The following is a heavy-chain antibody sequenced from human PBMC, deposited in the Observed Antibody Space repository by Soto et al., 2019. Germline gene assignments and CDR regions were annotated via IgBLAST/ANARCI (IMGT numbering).Heavy chain of an antibody. D-gene: IGHD6-19*01. V-gene: IGHV4-59*08. CDR1: GDSISSYS. CDR3: VSHRNYIVVSGSFFDY. Sequence: PSETLSLTCTVSGDSISSYSWSWIRQPPGKGLEWIGNIHYNGNTKYSPSLKSRVTMSVDTSKNHFSLKLISVTAADTAVYFCVSHRNYIVVSGSFFDYWSQGTLVTVSS. CDR2: IHYNGNT. J-gene: IGHJ4*02.